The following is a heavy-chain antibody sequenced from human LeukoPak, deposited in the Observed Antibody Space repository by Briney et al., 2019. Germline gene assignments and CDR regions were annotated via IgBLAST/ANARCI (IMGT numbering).Heavy chain of an antibody. CDR3: ARQEMATTKLDY. V-gene: IGHV4-59*08. D-gene: IGHD5-24*01. CDR2: IYNSGST. Sequence: SETLSLTCTVSSGSISSYYWSWLRQPPGKGLEWIGYIYNSGSTNYSPSLKSRVTISVDTSKNQFSLKLSSVTAADTAVYYCARQEMATTKLDYWGQGTLVTVSS. CDR1: SGSISSYY. J-gene: IGHJ4*02.